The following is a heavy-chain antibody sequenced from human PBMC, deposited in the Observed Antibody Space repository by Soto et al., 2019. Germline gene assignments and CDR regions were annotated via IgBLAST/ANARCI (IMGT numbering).Heavy chain of an antibody. CDR3: YAVYDYIWGSYPTPKLNWFDP. J-gene: IGHJ5*02. CDR2: ISAYNGNT. Sequence: GASVKPSCKASGYTFTSYYIHCVRQAPGQGLEWMGWISAYNGNTNYAQKLQGRVTMTTDTSTSTAYMELRSLRSDDTAVYYCYAVYDYIWGSYPTPKLNWFDPWGQGTLVTVSS. CDR1: GYTFTSYY. V-gene: IGHV1-18*01. D-gene: IGHD3-16*02.